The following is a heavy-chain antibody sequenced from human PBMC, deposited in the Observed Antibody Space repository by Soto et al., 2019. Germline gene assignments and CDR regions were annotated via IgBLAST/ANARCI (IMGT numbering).Heavy chain of an antibody. Sequence: EVQLLESGGDLVQPGGSLRLSCAASGFSFSSYSMSWVRQTPGKGLEWVSLIIASGSRTYYADSVKGRFTISRDNSNDMLYLQMYSLRVEDTALYYCVKDSVGDPFDYWGHGTLVTVSS. CDR1: GFSFSSYS. CDR2: IIASGSRT. J-gene: IGHJ4*01. V-gene: IGHV3-23*01. D-gene: IGHD1-26*01. CDR3: VKDSVGDPFDY.